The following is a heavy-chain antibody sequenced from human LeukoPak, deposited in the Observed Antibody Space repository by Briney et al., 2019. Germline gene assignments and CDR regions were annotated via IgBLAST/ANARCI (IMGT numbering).Heavy chain of an antibody. CDR1: GFTFSSYG. CDR3: AKDSRSGYSSSSDY. CDR2: VSYDGSNK. J-gene: IGHJ4*02. V-gene: IGHV3-30*18. D-gene: IGHD6-13*01. Sequence: PGGSLRLSCAASGFTFSSYGMHWVRQAPGKGLEWGAVVSYDGSNKYYADSVKGRFTISRDNSKNTLYLQMNSLRAEDTAVYYCAKDSRSGYSSSSDYWGQGTLVTVSS.